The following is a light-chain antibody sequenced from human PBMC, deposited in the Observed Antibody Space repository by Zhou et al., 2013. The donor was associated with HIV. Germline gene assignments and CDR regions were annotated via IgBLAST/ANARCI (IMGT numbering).Light chain of an antibody. CDR2: AAS. CDR1: QGISSY. Sequence: AIRMTQSPSSFSASTGDRVTITCRASQGISSYLAWYQQKPGKAPKLLIYAASTLQSGVPSRFSGSGSGTDFTLTISCLQSEDFATYYCQQYYSYPFTFGPRDQSGYQT. V-gene: IGKV1-8*01. J-gene: IGKJ3*01. CDR3: QQYYSYPFT.